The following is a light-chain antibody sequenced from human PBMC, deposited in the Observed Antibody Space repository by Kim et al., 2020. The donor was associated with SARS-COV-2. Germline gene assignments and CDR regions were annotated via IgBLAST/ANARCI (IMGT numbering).Light chain of an antibody. V-gene: IGLV4-69*01. Sequence: ASVKLTCTLSSGHSSYAIAWHQQQPKKGPRYLMKVNSDGSHNKGDGIPDRFSGSSSGAERYLIISSLQSDDEADYYCQTWGTGIRVFGGGTKLTVL. CDR2: VNSDGSH. CDR3: QTWGTGIRV. CDR1: SGHSSYA. J-gene: IGLJ3*02.